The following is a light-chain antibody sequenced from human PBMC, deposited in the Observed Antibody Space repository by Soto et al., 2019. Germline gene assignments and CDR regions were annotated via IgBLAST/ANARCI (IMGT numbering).Light chain of an antibody. CDR3: QQSFSPHLA. V-gene: IGKV1-39*01. J-gene: IGKJ5*01. CDR1: RSIGNN. Sequence: EIQVTQSPTSLSASVGDRVTITCRASRSIGNNLNWYQQRPGKAPLLLIYSASSLQSGVPSRFSGSSSGTDFTFTINGLQPEDFATYYCQQSFSPHLAFGQGTRL. CDR2: SAS.